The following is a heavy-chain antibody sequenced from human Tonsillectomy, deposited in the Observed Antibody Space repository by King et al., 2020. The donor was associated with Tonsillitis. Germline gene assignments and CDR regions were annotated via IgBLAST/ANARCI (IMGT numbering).Heavy chain of an antibody. J-gene: IGHJ3*02. V-gene: IGHV3-66*01. Sequence: VQLVESGGGLVQPGGSLRLSCAASRFTVSSNYMSWVRQAPGKGLEWVSVIYNGVSTYYADCVKGRFTISRDNSKNTLYLQMNSLRAEDTALYYCARDHRELDAFDIWGQGTMVTVSS. CDR1: RFTVSSNY. CDR3: ARDHRELDAFDI. D-gene: IGHD1-26*01. CDR2: IYNGVST.